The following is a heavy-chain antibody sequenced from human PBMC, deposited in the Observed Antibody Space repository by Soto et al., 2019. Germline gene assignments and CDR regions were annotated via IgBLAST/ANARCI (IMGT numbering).Heavy chain of an antibody. J-gene: IGHJ4*02. CDR1: GFTFSSYG. V-gene: IGHV3-30*18. CDR2: ISYDGSNK. Sequence: GGSLRLSCAASGFTFSSYGMHWVRQAPGKGLEWVAFISYDGSNKYYADSVKVRFTISRDNSNNTLYLQMNSLRAEDTAVYYCAKGPRGQAALLRXWGQGTLVTVSX. D-gene: IGHD6-13*01. CDR3: AKGPRGQAALLRX.